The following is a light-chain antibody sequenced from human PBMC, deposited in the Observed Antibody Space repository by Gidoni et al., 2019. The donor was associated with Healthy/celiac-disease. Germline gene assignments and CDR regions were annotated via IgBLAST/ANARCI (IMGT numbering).Light chain of an antibody. CDR3: QRYYSYPRT. J-gene: IGKJ3*01. CDR1: QGISSY. V-gene: IGKV1-8*01. Sequence: AIRMTQSPSSFSASTGDRVTIPCRASQGISSYLAWYQQKPGKAPKLLIYAASTLQSGFPSRFSGSGSGTDFTLTISCLQSEDFATYYCQRYYSYPRTFXPXTKVDIK. CDR2: AAS.